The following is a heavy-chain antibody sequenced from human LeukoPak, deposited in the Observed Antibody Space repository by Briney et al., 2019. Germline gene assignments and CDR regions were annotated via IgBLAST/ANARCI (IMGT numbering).Heavy chain of an antibody. D-gene: IGHD6-19*01. CDR3: ARYSSGWAPYFDY. V-gene: IGHV4-34*01. J-gene: IGHJ4*02. Sequence: SETLSLTCAVYGGSFSGYYWSWIRQPPGKGLEWIGEINHSGSTNYNPSLKSRVTMSVDTSKNQFSLKLSSVTAADTAVYYCARYSSGWAPYFDYWGQGTLVTVSS. CDR2: INHSGST. CDR1: GGSFSGYY.